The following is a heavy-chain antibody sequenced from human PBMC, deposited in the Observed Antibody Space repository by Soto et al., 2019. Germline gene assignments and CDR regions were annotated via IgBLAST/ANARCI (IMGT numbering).Heavy chain of an antibody. D-gene: IGHD1-26*01. V-gene: IGHV3-48*01. CDR3: AAQGVGPTGYLF. J-gene: IGHJ1*01. CDR1: GFTLGGYS. CDR2: ISDSGSRM. Sequence: EVQLVESGGGLVQPGGSLRLSCVVSGFTLGGYSMNWVRQAPGKGLEWVSYISDSGSRMYYADSVKGRFTISRDSAKNSLSLRVNSLRAEDTAVYYCAAQGVGPTGYLFWGQGTLVTVSS.